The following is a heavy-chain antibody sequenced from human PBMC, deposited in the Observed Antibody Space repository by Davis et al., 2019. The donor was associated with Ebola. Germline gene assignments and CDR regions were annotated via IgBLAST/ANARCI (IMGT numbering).Heavy chain of an antibody. Sequence: GESLKISCKASGYTFTTYWIGWVRQMPGKGLEWMGIIFPGDSDTRYSPSFQGQVTISADKSISTAYLHWSSLKASDTAMYYCASNTRYYYYGMDVWGQGTTVTVSS. CDR1: GYTFTTYW. J-gene: IGHJ6*02. CDR3: ASNTRYYYYGMDV. CDR2: IFPGDSDT. V-gene: IGHV5-51*01.